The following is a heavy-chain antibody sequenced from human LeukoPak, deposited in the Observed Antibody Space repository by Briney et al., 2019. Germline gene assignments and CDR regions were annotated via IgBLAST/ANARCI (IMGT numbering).Heavy chain of an antibody. J-gene: IGHJ6*03. CDR3: ARVRGSYYYYYMDV. CDR1: GYTFTSYD. D-gene: IGHD1-26*01. V-gene: IGHV1-8*03. CDR2: MNPNSGNT. Sequence: ASVKVSCKASGYTFTSYDINWVRQATGQGLEWMGWMNPNSGNTGYAQKFQGRVTITRNTSISTAYMELSSLRSEDTAVYYCARVRGSYYYYYMDVWGKGTTVTVSS.